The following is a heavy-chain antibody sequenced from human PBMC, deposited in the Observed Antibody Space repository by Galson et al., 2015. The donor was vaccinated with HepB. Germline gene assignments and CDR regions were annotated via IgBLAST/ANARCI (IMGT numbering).Heavy chain of an antibody. CDR1: GGSISSGGYY. V-gene: IGHV4-31*03. Sequence: QVQLQESGPGLVKPSQTLSLTCTVSGGSISSGGYYWSWIRQHPGKGLEWIGYIYYSGSTYYNPSLKSRVTISVDTSKNQFSLKLSSVTAADTAVYYCARAAVIAAAARYNWFDPWGQGTLVTVSS. CDR3: ARAAVIAAAARYNWFDP. D-gene: IGHD6-13*01. J-gene: IGHJ5*02. CDR2: IYYSGST.